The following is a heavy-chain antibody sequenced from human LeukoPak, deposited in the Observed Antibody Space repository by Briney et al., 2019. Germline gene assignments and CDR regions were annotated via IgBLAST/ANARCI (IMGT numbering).Heavy chain of an antibody. V-gene: IGHV3-23*01. J-gene: IGHJ4*02. D-gene: IGHD6-19*01. CDR2: ISGGGGST. Sequence: GGSLRLSCAASGFTFTSYSMNWVRQAPGKGLEWVSTISGGGGSTYYADSVKGQFTISRDNSKSTLYLEMNSLRAEDAAVYFCARSPAFYDGAVVKYYFDYWGQGTLVTVSS. CDR1: GFTFTSYS. CDR3: ARSPAFYDGAVVKYYFDY.